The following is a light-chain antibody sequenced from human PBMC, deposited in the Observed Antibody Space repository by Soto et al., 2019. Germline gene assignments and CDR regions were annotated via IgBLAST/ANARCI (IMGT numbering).Light chain of an antibody. Sequence: VMTQAPATLSVSPGERATLSCRASQTINNNVAWYQLKDGQVPRLVIYGASTRATDIPAKFSGSGSGTEFTLTISSLQPEDCAIYFCQQANSFPITFGQGTRLEIK. CDR3: QQANSFPIT. CDR1: QTINNN. V-gene: IGKV3-15*01. CDR2: GAS. J-gene: IGKJ5*01.